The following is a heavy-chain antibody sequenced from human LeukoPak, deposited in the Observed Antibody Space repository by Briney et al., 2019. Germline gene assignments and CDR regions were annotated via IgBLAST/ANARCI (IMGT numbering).Heavy chain of an antibody. D-gene: IGHD5-24*01. V-gene: IGHV3-30*18. Sequence: GGSLRLSCAASGFTFSSYGMHWVRQAPGKGLEWVAVISYDGSNKYYADPVKGRFTISRDDLKNTLYLQMNSLRTEDTAVYYCANCRRDGYNQWYYGMDVWGQGTTVTVSS. J-gene: IGHJ6*02. CDR1: GFTFSSYG. CDR2: ISYDGSNK. CDR3: ANCRRDGYNQWYYGMDV.